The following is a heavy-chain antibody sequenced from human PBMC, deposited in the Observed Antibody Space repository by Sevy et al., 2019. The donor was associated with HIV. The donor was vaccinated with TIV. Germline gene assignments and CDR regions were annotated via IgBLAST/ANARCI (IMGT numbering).Heavy chain of an antibody. CDR1: GFTFSYYN. V-gene: IGHV3-21*01. CDR2: ISSGSSYI. CDR3: ARNLDNYDSEPPDS. Sequence: GGSLRLSCAASGFTFSYYNMNWVRQAPGKGLEWVSSISSGSSYIFYEDSVKGRFTISRDNAKDSLSLQMNSLRAEDTAFYYCARNLDNYDSEPPDSWGRGTLVTVSS. D-gene: IGHD3-10*01. J-gene: IGHJ4*02.